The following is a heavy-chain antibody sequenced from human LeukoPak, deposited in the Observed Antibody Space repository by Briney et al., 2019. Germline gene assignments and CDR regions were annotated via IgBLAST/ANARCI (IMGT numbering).Heavy chain of an antibody. CDR2: IIPIFGTA. CDR3: AREVPYYDILTGYGNYFDY. D-gene: IGHD3-9*01. Sequence: GASVKVSCKASGGTFSSYAISWVRQAPGQGLEWMGGIIPIFGTANYAQKFQGRVTITADESTSTAYMELSSLRSDDTAVYYCAREVPYYDILTGYGNYFDYWGQGTLVTVSS. J-gene: IGHJ4*02. V-gene: IGHV1-69*13. CDR1: GGTFSSYA.